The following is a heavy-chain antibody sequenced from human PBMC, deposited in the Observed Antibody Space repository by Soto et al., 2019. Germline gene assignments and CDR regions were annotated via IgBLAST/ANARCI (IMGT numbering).Heavy chain of an antibody. Sequence: GASVKVSCKASGYTFTSYGISWGRQAPGQGLEWMGWISAYNGNTNYAQKLQGRVTMTTDTSTSTAYMVLRSLRSDDTAVYYFASVLELEIGWKDVWGQGSLVPGSS. J-gene: IGHJ4*02. CDR2: ISAYNGNT. D-gene: IGHD1-1*01. CDR1: GYTFTSYG. CDR3: ASVLELEIGWKDV. V-gene: IGHV1-18*01.